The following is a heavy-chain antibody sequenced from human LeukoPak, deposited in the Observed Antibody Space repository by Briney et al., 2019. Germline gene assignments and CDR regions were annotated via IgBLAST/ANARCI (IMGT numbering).Heavy chain of an antibody. CDR2: IYSGGFT. CDR3: AKGNTLRYSDWLLEGYYYGMDV. D-gene: IGHD3-9*01. Sequence: GGSLRLSCAASGFTVSSNYMSWVRQAPGKGLEWVSVIYSGGFTYYADSVKGRFTISRDNSKNTLYLQMNSLRAEDTAVYYCAKGNTLRYSDWLLEGYYYGMDVWGQGTTVTVSS. V-gene: IGHV3-53*01. J-gene: IGHJ6*02. CDR1: GFTVSSNY.